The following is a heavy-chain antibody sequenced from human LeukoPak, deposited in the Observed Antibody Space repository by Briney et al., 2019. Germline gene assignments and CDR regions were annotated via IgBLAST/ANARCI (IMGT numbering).Heavy chain of an antibody. CDR3: ASFLDYGSGSYIFDY. J-gene: IGHJ4*02. D-gene: IGHD3-10*01. CDR1: GYTFTGYY. Sequence: GASVKVSCKASGYTFTGYYMHWVRQAPGQGLEWMGWINPNSGGTNYAQKFQGRVTMTRDTSISTAYMELGRLRSDDTAVYYCASFLDYGSGSYIFDYWGQGTLVTVSS. V-gene: IGHV1-2*02. CDR2: INPNSGGT.